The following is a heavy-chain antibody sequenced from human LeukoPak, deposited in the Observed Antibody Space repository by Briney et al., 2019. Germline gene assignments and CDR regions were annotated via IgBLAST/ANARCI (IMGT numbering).Heavy chain of an antibody. CDR3: ARGFKHTLGDAFDT. D-gene: IGHD2-15*01. CDR1: GFTFGSYG. V-gene: IGHV3-30*02. Sequence: GGSLRLSCAASGFTFGSYGMHWVRQAPGKGLEWVTFIRSDGSNKYYADSVKGRFTISRDNSKNTLYLQMNSLRAEDTAVYYYARGFKHTLGDAFDTWGQGTMVTVSS. J-gene: IGHJ3*02. CDR2: IRSDGSNK.